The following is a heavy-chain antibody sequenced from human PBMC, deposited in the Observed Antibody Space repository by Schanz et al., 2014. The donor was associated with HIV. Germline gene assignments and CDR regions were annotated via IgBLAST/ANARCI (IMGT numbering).Heavy chain of an antibody. CDR3: AKDRNQYDSRYIGKGNYYYYYGMDV. Sequence: EVQLLESGGGLVQPGGSLRLSCAVSGFTITSYGMSWVRQAPGKGLEWVSTISAGVGTASYANSVKGRFTISRDNSKNTVYLQAKSLRPEDTAVYYCAKDRNQYDSRYIGKGNYYYYYGMDVWGQGTTVTVSS. V-gene: IGHV3-23*01. D-gene: IGHD3-22*01. J-gene: IGHJ6*02. CDR2: ISAGVGTA. CDR1: GFTITSYG.